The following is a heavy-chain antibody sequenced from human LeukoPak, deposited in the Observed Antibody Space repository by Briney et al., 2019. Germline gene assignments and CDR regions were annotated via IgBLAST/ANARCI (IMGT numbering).Heavy chain of an antibody. CDR1: GYTFTSYD. Sequence: GASVKVSCKASGYTFTSYDINWVRQATGQGLEWMGWMNPNSGNTGYAQKFQGGVTMTRNTSISTAYMELSSLRSEDTAVYYCARVWNRIQLWLLGYWGQGTLVTVSS. V-gene: IGHV1-8*01. D-gene: IGHD5-18*01. J-gene: IGHJ4*02. CDR3: ARVWNRIQLWLLGY. CDR2: MNPNSGNT.